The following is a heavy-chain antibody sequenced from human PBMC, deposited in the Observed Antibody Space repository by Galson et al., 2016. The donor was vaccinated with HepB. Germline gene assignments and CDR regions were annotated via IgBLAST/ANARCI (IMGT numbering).Heavy chain of an antibody. CDR2: INTYTGDT. CDR1: GYTFISYG. V-gene: IGHV1-18*01. Sequence: SVKVSCKASGYTFISYGISWVRQAPGQGLEWMGWINTYTGDTNYAQKVQGRVTVTTDTSTGTAHMELRSLRSDDTAVYYCARDIGNYDSSGYCYHYRVFNNWFDPWGQGTLVTVSS. CDR3: ARDIGNYDSSGYCYHYRVFNNWFDP. D-gene: IGHD3-22*01. J-gene: IGHJ5*02.